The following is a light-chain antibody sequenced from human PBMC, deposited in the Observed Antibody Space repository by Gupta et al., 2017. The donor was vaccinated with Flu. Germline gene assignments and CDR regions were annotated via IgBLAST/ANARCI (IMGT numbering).Light chain of an antibody. J-gene: IGLJ2*01. V-gene: IGLV1-47*01. CDR3: ATWDDNVSGPI. Sequence: SVLTQPHSASGTPGQSVTLSCSGSISNIGNNPVYWYQQLPGSAPILLVYKNNQRPSGVPDRFSASKSGTSASLAISGLRAEDEADYYCATWDDNVSGPIFGGGTMLTVL. CDR2: KNN. CDR1: ISNIGNNP.